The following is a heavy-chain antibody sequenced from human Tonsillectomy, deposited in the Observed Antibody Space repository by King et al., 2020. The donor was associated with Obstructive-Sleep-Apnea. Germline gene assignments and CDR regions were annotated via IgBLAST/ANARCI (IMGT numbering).Heavy chain of an antibody. V-gene: IGHV4-34*01. CDR2: INHSGST. CDR1: GGSFSGYY. Sequence: VQLQQWGAGLLKPSETLSLTCAVYGGSFSGYYWSWIRQPPGRGLEWIGEINHSGSTNYNPSLKSRVTISVDTSQNQISLKLSSVTAADTAGYYCSGGNGYGYFDLWGRGTLVTVSS. J-gene: IGHJ2*01. D-gene: IGHD4-23*01. CDR3: SGGNGYGYFDL.